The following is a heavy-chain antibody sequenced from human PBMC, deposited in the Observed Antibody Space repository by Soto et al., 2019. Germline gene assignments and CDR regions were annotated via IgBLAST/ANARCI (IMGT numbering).Heavy chain of an antibody. D-gene: IGHD2-2*01. V-gene: IGHV1-18*01. J-gene: IGHJ5*01. CDR2: ISAYNGNA. CDR3: ARGQPPNWIEP. CDR1: GYTFTSYG. Sequence: QVQLVQSGAEVKNPGASVKVSCKASGYTFTSYGITWVRQAPGQGLEWMGWISAYNGNANYAQNLQGRVTMTTDTSTRTAYMDLRSLRSDDTAVYFCARGQPPNWIEPWGQGTLVTVSS.